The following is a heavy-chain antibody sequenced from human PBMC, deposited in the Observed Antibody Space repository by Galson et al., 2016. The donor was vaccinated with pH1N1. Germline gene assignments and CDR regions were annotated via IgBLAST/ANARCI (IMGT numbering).Heavy chain of an antibody. CDR2: TSYDGNDK. Sequence: SLRLSCAASGFIFSNYGMHWARQGPGKGLECVATTSYDGNDKYYADSVKGRFAISRDNSKNTLYLQMNSLRVEDTAVYFCAKTGGGHSGDPYRWGQGTLVTVSS. CDR3: AKTGGGHSGDPYR. D-gene: IGHD1-14*01. V-gene: IGHV3-30*18. J-gene: IGHJ4*02. CDR1: GFIFSNYG.